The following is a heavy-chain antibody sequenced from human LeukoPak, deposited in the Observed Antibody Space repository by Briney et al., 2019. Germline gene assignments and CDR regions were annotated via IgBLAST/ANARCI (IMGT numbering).Heavy chain of an antibody. CDR3: ATSGYIADY. Sequence: GESLRLSCAASGFTFSSYSMNWVRQAPGKGLEGVSSISSSSSYIYYADSVRGRFTISRDNAKNSLYLQMNSLRAEDTAVYYCATSGYIADYWGQGTLVTVCS. J-gene: IGHJ4*02. CDR2: ISSSSSYI. CDR1: GFTFSSYS. D-gene: IGHD6-13*01. V-gene: IGHV3-21*01.